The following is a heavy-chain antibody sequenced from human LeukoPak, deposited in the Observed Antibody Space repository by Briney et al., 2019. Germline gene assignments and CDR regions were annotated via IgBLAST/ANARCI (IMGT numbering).Heavy chain of an antibody. Sequence: GASVKVTFKASGYAFTNYGISWVRQAPGQGLEWMGWISAYNGETRFQQNLQGRVTMTTDTSTTTAYMELRSLRTDDTAVYYCARVPPSAHQLISSDYSGQGTLVTVSS. CDR1: GYAFTNYG. D-gene: IGHD2-2*01. CDR3: ARVPPSAHQLISSDY. V-gene: IGHV1-18*01. J-gene: IGHJ4*02. CDR2: ISAYNGET.